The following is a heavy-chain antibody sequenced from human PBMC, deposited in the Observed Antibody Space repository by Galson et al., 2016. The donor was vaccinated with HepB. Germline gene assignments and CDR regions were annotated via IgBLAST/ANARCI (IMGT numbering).Heavy chain of an antibody. Sequence: SLRLSCAVSGFTFSGYAMGWVRQAPGKGLEWVSGISGNGGSTYYADSLKGRFTISRDNSKNTVYLQMHSLRADDTAVYYCARQLWFGEFPFDYWGQGTLVTVSS. D-gene: IGHD3-10*01. CDR1: GFTFSGYA. CDR3: ARQLWFGEFPFDY. CDR2: ISGNGGST. J-gene: IGHJ4*02. V-gene: IGHV3-23*01.